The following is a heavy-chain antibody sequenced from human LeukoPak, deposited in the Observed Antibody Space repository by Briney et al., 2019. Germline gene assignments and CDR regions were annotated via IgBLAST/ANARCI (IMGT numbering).Heavy chain of an antibody. CDR2: IVVGSGNT. D-gene: IGHD4-23*01. CDR1: GFTFTSSA. CDR3: AAPTYDYGGNSDQSSWYFDL. Sequence: GTSVKVSCKASGFTFTSSAMQWVRQARGQRLEWIGCIVVGSGNTNYAQKFQERVTITRDMSTSTAYMELSSLRSEDTAVYYCAAPTYDYGGNSDQSSWYFDLWGRGTLVTVSS. V-gene: IGHV1-58*02. J-gene: IGHJ2*01.